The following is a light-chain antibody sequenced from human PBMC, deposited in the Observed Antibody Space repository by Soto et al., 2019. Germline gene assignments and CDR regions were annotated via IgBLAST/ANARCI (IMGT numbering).Light chain of an antibody. CDR1: SSNIGTHS. J-gene: IGLJ3*02. V-gene: IGLV1-44*01. CDR2: SND. Sequence: QSVLTQPPSVSGTPGQRVSFFCSGSSSNIGTHSVPWYQHFPGTAPKVLISSNDQRPSGVPDRFSGSKSGTSASLAISGLQSEDEADYYCAAWDDTLNAWVFGGGTQLTVL. CDR3: AAWDDTLNAWV.